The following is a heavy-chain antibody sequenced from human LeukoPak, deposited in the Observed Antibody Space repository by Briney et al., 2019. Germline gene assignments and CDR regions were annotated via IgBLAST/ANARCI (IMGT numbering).Heavy chain of an antibody. CDR2: IIPIFGTA. D-gene: IGHD3-3*01. Sequence: ASVKVSCKASGGTFSSYAISWVRQAPGQGLEWMGRIIPIFGTANYARKFQGRVTITTDESTSTAYMELSSLRSEDTAVYYCARDREVYDFWSGPYNWFDPWGQGTLVTVSS. CDR1: GGTFSSYA. V-gene: IGHV1-69*05. J-gene: IGHJ5*02. CDR3: ARDREVYDFWSGPYNWFDP.